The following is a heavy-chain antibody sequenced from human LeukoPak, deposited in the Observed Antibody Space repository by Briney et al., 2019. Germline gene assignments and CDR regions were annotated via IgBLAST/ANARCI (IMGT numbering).Heavy chain of an antibody. CDR1: GGSFSGYY. D-gene: IGHD6-13*01. CDR2: INHSGST. V-gene: IGHV4-34*01. CDR3: TRGIDAGSSSWYVALAY. Sequence: PSETLSLTCAVYGGSFSGYYWSWIRQPPGKGLEWIGEINHSGSTNYNPSLKSRVTISVDTSKNQFSLKLSSVTAADTAVYYCTRGIDAGSSSWYVALAYWGQGTLVTVSS. J-gene: IGHJ4*02.